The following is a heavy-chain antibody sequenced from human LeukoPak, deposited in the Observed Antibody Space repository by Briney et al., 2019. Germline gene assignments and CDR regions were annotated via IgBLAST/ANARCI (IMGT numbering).Heavy chain of an antibody. J-gene: IGHJ4*02. CDR2: INTDGSST. CDR1: GFTFSSYW. Sequence: GGSLRLSCAASGFTFSSYWMHWVRQAPGKGLVWVSRINTDGSSTSYADSVKGRFTIPRDNAKNTLYLQMNSLRAEDTAVYYCAFLYGSGSPRGYWGQGTLVTVSS. CDR3: AFLYGSGSPRGY. D-gene: IGHD3-10*01. V-gene: IGHV3-74*01.